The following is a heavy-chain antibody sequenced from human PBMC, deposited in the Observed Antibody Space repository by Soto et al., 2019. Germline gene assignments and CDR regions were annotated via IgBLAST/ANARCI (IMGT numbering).Heavy chain of an antibody. CDR1: GFTFSNYP. CDR2: ISASGGST. D-gene: IGHD2-2*01. CDR3: AKEQTHSEADTSSIFDY. Sequence: PVGSLRLSCAASGFTFSNYPMTWVRQAPGKGLEWVSSISASGGSTYYADSVKGRFTISRDNPKNTISLQMNSLRAEDTAVYYCAKEQTHSEADTSSIFDYWGQGTLVTVSS. J-gene: IGHJ4*02. V-gene: IGHV3-23*01.